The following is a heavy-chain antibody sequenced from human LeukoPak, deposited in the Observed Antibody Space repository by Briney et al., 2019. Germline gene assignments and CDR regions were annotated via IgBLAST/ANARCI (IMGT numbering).Heavy chain of an antibody. D-gene: IGHD2-2*01. J-gene: IGHJ4*02. CDR1: GYSFTTYW. CDR3: ARGGLGPAAPSDY. Sequence: GESLKTSCKGSGYSFTTYWIGWVRQMPGKGLEWMGIIYPGDSDTRYSPSFQGQVTISADKSISTAYLQWSRLKASDTAMYYCARGGLGPAAPSDYWGQGTLVTVSS. CDR2: IYPGDSDT. V-gene: IGHV5-51*01.